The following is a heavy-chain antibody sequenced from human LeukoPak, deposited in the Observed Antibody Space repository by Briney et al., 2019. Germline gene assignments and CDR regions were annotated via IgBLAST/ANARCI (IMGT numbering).Heavy chain of an antibody. CDR3: ARAKRSGTYSAWFES. V-gene: IGHV3-11*01. Sequence: GGSLRLSCAASGFSFSDYYMSWVRQAPGKGPEWISSISHRDNSADYIESVKGRFTVSRDNAKESLYLQMNSLRVEDTAIYYCARAKRSGTYSAWFESWGQGTLVTVSS. J-gene: IGHJ5*01. D-gene: IGHD3-10*01. CDR2: ISHRDNSA. CDR1: GFSFSDYY.